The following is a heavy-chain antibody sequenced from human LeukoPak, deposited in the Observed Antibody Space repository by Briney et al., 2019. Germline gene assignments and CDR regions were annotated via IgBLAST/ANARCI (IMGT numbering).Heavy chain of an antibody. Sequence: GGSLRLSCAASGLTVSNNYMAWVRQAPVRGLEWVSAIHDGDNAFYTDSVKGRFTISRDTSENTLYLQMDRLGVEDTAIYYCARVRTGNPWVPIDYWGQGTLVTVSS. J-gene: IGHJ4*02. CDR1: GLTVSNNY. CDR2: IHDGDNA. D-gene: IGHD7-27*01. CDR3: ARVRTGNPWVPIDY. V-gene: IGHV3-53*01.